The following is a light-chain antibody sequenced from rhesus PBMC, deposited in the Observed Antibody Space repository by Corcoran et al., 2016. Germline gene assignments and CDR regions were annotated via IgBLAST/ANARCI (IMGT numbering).Light chain of an antibody. J-gene: IGKJ3*01. Sequence: DIQMTQSPSSLSASVGDRVTITCRASENVNNYLNWYQQKPGKAPKLLIHKASTLQSGVPSRFSGSGSWTDYPFTISSLQPEDVATYYCQHGYGTPFTFGPGTKLDIK. V-gene: IGKV1-74*01. CDR3: QHGYGTPFT. CDR2: KAS. CDR1: ENVNNY.